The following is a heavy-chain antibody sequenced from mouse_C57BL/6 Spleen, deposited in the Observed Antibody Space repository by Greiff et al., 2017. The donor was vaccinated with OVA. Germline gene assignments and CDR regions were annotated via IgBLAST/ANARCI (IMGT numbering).Heavy chain of an antibody. CDR2: IDPETGGT. D-gene: IGHD1-1*01. CDR1: GYTFTDYE. V-gene: IGHV1-15*01. J-gene: IGHJ3*01. CDR3: TRRYYGSIFAY. Sequence: QVQLKESGAELVRPGASVTLSCKASGYTFTDYEMHWVKQTPAHGLEWIGAIDPETGGTAYNQKFKGKAILTADKSSSTAYMELRSLTSEDSAVYYCTRRYYGSIFAYWGQGTLVTVSA.